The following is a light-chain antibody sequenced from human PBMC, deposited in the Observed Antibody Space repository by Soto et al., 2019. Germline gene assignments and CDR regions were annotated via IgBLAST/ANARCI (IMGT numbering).Light chain of an antibody. V-gene: IGLV1-40*01. CDR3: QSYYSSLSGV. J-gene: IGLJ1*01. CDR2: GNS. CDR1: SSNIGAGYD. Sequence: HSVLTQPPSVSGAPGQRGTISCTGSSSNIGAGYDVHWYQQLPGTAPKLLIYGNSNRPSGVPDRFSGSKSGTSASLDITGLQAEDEADYYCQSYYSSLSGVFGTGTKLTVL.